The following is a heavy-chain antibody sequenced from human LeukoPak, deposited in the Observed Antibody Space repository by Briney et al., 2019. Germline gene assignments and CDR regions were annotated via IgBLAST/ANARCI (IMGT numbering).Heavy chain of an antibody. D-gene: IGHD2-15*01. Sequence: QASETLSLTCTVSGGSISSYYWSWIRQPPGKGLEWIGEINHSGSTNYNPSLKSRVTISVDTSKNQFSLKLSSVTAADTAVYYCATGDGYCDGGTCYSYFDYWGQGTLVTVSS. CDR3: ATGDGYCDGGTCYSYFDY. V-gene: IGHV4-34*01. CDR2: INHSGST. CDR1: GGSISSYY. J-gene: IGHJ4*02.